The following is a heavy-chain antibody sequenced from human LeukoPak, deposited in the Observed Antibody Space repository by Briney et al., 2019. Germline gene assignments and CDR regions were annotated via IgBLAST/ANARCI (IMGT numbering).Heavy chain of an antibody. CDR3: ARDIDKTAMLFKGFDT. J-gene: IGHJ5*02. V-gene: IGHV4-38-2*02. CDR1: DYYISSGHY. Sequence: SETLSLTCTVSDYYISSGHYWGWIRQPPGKGLEWIANIHHAGSTYYNPSLRSRVTISVDTSKNQFSLKLNSVTAADTAVYYCARDIDKTAMLFKGFDTWGQGTLVTVSS. D-gene: IGHD5-18*01. CDR2: IHHAGST.